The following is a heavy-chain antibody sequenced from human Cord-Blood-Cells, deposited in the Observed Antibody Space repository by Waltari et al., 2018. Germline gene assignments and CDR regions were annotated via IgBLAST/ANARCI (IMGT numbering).Heavy chain of an antibody. CDR1: GNTFTSYG. D-gene: IGHD1-26*01. J-gene: IGHJ4*02. Sequence: QVQLVQSGAEVKKPGASVKVYCKASGNTFTSYGISCVRQASGQGLEWMGWISPYNGNTNYAQKLQGRVTMTTDTSTSTAYMELRSLRSDDTAVYYCARDRYSGSYYDYWGQGTLVTVSS. CDR2: ISPYNGNT. V-gene: IGHV1-18*01. CDR3: ARDRYSGSYYDY.